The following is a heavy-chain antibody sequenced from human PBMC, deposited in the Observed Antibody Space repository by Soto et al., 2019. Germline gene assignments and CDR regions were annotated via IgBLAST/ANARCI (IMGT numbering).Heavy chain of an antibody. CDR3: ARGRGTTVVTQSNFDY. J-gene: IGHJ4*02. V-gene: IGHV3-30-3*01. CDR1: GFTFSSYA. Sequence: QVQLVESGGGVVQPGRSLRLSCAASGFTFSSYAMHWVRQAPGKGLEWVAVISYDGSNKYYADSVKGRFTISRDNSKNRLYLQMNSLRAEDTAVYYCARGRGTTVVTQSNFDYWGQGTLVTVSS. CDR2: ISYDGSNK. D-gene: IGHD4-17*01.